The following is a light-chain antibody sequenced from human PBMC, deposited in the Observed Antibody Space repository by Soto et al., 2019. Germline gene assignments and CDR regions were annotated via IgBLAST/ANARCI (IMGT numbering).Light chain of an antibody. CDR3: QPYNSYPIT. J-gene: IGKJ5*01. V-gene: IGKV1-5*01. CDR2: DAS. CDR1: QSISSW. Sequence: DIQMTQSPSTLSASVGDRVTITCRASQSISSWLAWYQQKPGKAPKLLIYDASSLESGVPSRFSGSGSGTEFTLTISSLQPDDFATYYCQPYNSYPITFGQGTRLEIK.